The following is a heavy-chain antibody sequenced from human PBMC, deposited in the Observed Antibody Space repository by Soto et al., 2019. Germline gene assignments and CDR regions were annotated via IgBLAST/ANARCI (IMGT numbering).Heavy chain of an antibody. CDR1: GFTFSSYG. CDR2: IWYDGSNK. V-gene: IGHV3-33*01. Sequence: GGSLRLSCAASGFTFSSYGMHWVRQAPGKGLEWVAVIWYDGSNKYYADSVKGRFTISRDNSKNTLYLQMNSLRAEDTAVYYCARDDAHYYDSSGYPGPWGQGTLVTVSS. J-gene: IGHJ5*02. D-gene: IGHD3-22*01. CDR3: ARDDAHYYDSSGYPGP.